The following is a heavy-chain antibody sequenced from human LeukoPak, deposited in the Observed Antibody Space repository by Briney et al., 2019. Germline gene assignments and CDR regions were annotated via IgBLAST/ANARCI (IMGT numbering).Heavy chain of an antibody. CDR3: ARPMVRGVMSPFDY. CDR2: IYYSGST. Sequence: SETLSHTCTVSGGSISSSSYYWGWIRQPPGKGLEWIGSIYYSGSTYYNPSVKSRVTISVDTSKNQFSLKLSSVTAADTAVYYCARPMVRGVMSPFDYWGQGTLVTVSS. J-gene: IGHJ4*02. CDR1: GGSISSSSYY. V-gene: IGHV4-39*01. D-gene: IGHD3-10*01.